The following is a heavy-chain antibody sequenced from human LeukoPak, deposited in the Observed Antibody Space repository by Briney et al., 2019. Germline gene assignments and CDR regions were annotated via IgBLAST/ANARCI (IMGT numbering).Heavy chain of an antibody. V-gene: IGHV3-48*01. CDR1: GFTFSSYS. CDR3: ARGGTVTPFDY. CDR2: ISSSSSTI. Sequence: PGGSLRLSCAASGFTFSSYSMTWVRQAPGKGLEWVSYISSSSSTIYYADSVKGRFTISRDNAKNSLYLQMNSLRAEDTAVYYCARGGTVTPFDYWGQGTLVTVSS. D-gene: IGHD4-17*01. J-gene: IGHJ4*02.